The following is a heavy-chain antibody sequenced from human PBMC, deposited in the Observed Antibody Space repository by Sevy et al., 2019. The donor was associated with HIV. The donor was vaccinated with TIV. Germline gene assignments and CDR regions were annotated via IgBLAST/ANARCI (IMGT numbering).Heavy chain of an antibody. D-gene: IGHD6-6*01. CDR1: GFTFSTYA. V-gene: IGHV3-30-3*01. Sequence: GGSLRLSCAASGFTFSTYAMHWVRQAPGKGLEWVAVISYDGSNKYYADSVKGRFTISRDNSKNTLYLQMSSLRAEDTGVFYCARGRLEYSGSYLDYWGQGTLVTVSS. CDR3: ARGRLEYSGSYLDY. CDR2: ISYDGSNK. J-gene: IGHJ4*02.